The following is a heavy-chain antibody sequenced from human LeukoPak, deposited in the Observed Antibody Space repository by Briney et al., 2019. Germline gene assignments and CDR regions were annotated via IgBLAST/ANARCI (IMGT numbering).Heavy chain of an antibody. CDR2: INHSGST. D-gene: IGHD5-24*01. J-gene: IGHJ4*02. CDR3: ARWLQLYLGGFDY. CDR1: GGSFSGYY. V-gene: IGHV4-34*01. Sequence: SETLSLTCAVYGGSFSGYYWSWIRQPPGKGLEWIGEINHSGSTNYNPSLKSRVTISVDTSKNQFSLKLSSVTAADTAVYYCARWLQLYLGGFDYWGQGTLVTVSS.